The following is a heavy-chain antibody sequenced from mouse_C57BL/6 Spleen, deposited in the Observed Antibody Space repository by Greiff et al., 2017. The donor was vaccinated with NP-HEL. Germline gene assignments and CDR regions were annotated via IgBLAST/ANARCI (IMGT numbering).Heavy chain of an antibody. D-gene: IGHD1-1*01. CDR1: GYTFTSYW. CDR3: ASPYYYGSSHYWYFDV. CDR2: IDPSDSYT. Sequence: QVQLQQPGAELVRPGTSVKLSCKASGYTFTSYWMHWVKQRPGQGLEWIGVIDPSDSYTNYNQKFKGKATLTVDTSSSTAYMQLSSLTSEDSAVYYCASPYYYGSSHYWYFDVWGTGTTVTVSS. V-gene: IGHV1-59*01. J-gene: IGHJ1*03.